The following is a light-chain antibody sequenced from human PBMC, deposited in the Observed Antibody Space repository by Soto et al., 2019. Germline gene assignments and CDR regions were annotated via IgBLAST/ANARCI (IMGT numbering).Light chain of an antibody. CDR1: QYVPSDF. V-gene: IGKV3-20*01. CDR3: QQYGSSSPTT. J-gene: IGKJ5*01. CDR2: GAS. Sequence: VLTQSPGSLSLSPGQSATLSCRASQYVPSDFLAWYQQRPGQAPRLLIYGASIRATGVPDRFSGSGSGTDFTLTIGGLEPEDFAVYFCQQYGSSSPTTFGQGKRLEIK.